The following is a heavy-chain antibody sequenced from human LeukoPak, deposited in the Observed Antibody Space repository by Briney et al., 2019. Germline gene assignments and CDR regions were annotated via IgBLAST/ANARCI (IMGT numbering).Heavy chain of an antibody. J-gene: IGHJ4*02. CDR1: GYTFTTCA. Sequence: GASVKVSCKASGYTFTTCAMHWVRQAPGQRLEWMGWINAGNGNTKYSQKFQGRVTITRDTSASTAYMELSSLRSEDTAMYYCARDWYGVGDGDFDYWGQGTLVTVSS. CDR3: ARDWYGVGDGDFDY. CDR2: INAGNGNT. V-gene: IGHV1-3*01. D-gene: IGHD3-10*01.